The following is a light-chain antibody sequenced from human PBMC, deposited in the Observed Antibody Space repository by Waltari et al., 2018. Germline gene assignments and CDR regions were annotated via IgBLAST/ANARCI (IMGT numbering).Light chain of an antibody. V-gene: IGLV2-14*01. CDR1: SSDVGDYDY. J-gene: IGLJ2*01. CDR2: EVS. CDR3: SSYTRSSTLDVV. Sequence: QSALTQPASVSGSPGQSIIISCTGTSSDVGDYDYVSWYQQHPGKAPKLMIYEVSNRPSGVSNRFSGSKSGNTASLTISGLQAEDEANYYCSSYTRSSTLDVVFGGGTELTVL.